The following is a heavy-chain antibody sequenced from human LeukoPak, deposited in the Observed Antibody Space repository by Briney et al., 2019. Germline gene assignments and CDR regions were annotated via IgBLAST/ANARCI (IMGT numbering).Heavy chain of an antibody. V-gene: IGHV1-46*01. Sequence: ASVKVSCKASGYTFTTYYMHWVRQAPGQGLEWVGIINPGGGSTSYAQNFQGRVTMSRDTSTSTVYMELSSLRSEDTAVYYCARELTDWGQGTLVTVSS. CDR1: GYTFTTYY. CDR3: ARELTD. J-gene: IGHJ4*02. D-gene: IGHD2-8*02. CDR2: INPGGGST.